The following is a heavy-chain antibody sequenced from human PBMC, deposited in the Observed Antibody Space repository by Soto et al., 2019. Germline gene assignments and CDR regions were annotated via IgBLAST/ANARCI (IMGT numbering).Heavy chain of an antibody. CDR2: IYYSGST. CDR3: AASNDYVKKREYYFDY. Sequence: SETLSLTCTVSGGSISSYYWSWIRQPPGKGLEWIGYIYYSGSTNYNPSLKSRVTISVDTSKNQFSLKLSSVTAADTAVYYCAASNDYVKKREYYFDYWGQGTLVTVSS. D-gene: IGHD4-17*01. J-gene: IGHJ4*02. CDR1: GGSISSYY. V-gene: IGHV4-59*01.